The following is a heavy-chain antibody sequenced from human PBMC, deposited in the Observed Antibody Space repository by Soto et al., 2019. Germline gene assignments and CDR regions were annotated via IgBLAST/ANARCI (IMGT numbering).Heavy chain of an antibody. CDR2: ISGSGGST. V-gene: IGHV3-23*01. CDR1: EFSFSSYA. J-gene: IGHJ4*02. CDR3: AKLSRHSRSWYGDY. Sequence: EVQLLESGGGLVQPGGSLRLSCAASEFSFSSYAMSWVRQAPAKGMEWVSAISGSGGSTYYADSVKGRFTISRDNSKNTLYLQLNSPRTEDTAVYYCAKLSRHSRSWYGDYWGQGTLVTVSS. D-gene: IGHD6-13*01.